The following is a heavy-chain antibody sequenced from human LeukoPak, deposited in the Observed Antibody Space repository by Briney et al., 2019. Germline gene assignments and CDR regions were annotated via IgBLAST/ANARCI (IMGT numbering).Heavy chain of an antibody. V-gene: IGHV3-23*01. CDR1: GFTFSSYA. CDR2: ISGSGGST. Sequence: GGALRLSCAASGFTFSSYAMSWVRQAPGKGLEWVSAISGSGGSTYYADSVKGRFTISRDNSKNTLYLQMNSLRAEDTAVYYCARDYDSSGYYYPLLHYYYGMDVWGQGTTVTVSS. CDR3: ARDYDSSGYYYPLLHYYYGMDV. D-gene: IGHD3-22*01. J-gene: IGHJ6*02.